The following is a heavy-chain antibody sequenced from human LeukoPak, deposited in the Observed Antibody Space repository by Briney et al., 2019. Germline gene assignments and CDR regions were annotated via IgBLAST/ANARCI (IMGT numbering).Heavy chain of an antibody. V-gene: IGHV1-8*01. J-gene: IGHJ5*02. CDR3: ARGSRFLEWFEGPKGGNWFDP. D-gene: IGHD3-3*01. Sequence: GASVKVSCKASGYTFTSYDINWVRQATGQGLEWMGWMNPNSGNTGYAQKFQGRVTMTRNTSISTAYMELSSLRSEDTAVYYCARGSRFLEWFEGPKGGNWFDPWGQGTLVTVSS. CDR1: GYTFTSYD. CDR2: MNPNSGNT.